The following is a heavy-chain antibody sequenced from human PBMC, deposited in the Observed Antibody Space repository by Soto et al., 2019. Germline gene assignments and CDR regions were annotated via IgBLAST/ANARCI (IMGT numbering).Heavy chain of an antibody. CDR1: GFTFSASV. Sequence: EVKLVESGGGLVQPGGSLTLSCAASGFTFSASVIHWVRQASGKGLEWVGRIRSKTDTYAPAYAASVTGRFIISRHDSESTAYLQVNSLKNVEPAVYVCGAGDLRRCYYWEVWWKGTTVNVFS. D-gene: IGHD3-16*01. CDR2: IRSKTDTYAP. J-gene: IGHJ6*03. CDR3: GAGDLRRCYYWEV. V-gene: IGHV3-73*01.